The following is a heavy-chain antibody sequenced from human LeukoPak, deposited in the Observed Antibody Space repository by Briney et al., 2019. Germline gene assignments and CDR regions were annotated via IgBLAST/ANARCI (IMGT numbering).Heavy chain of an antibody. CDR3: ASAPPPEQLYSSENYDFWSGFSWFDP. J-gene: IGHJ5*02. Sequence: PSETLSLTCTVSGGSISSSYYYWGWIRQPPGKGLEWIGSIYYSGSTYYNPSLKSRVTISVDTSKNQFSLKLSSVTAADTAVYYCASAPPPEQLYSSENYDFWSGFSWFDPWGQGTLVTVSS. CDR2: IYYSGST. CDR1: GGSISSSYYY. D-gene: IGHD3-3*01. V-gene: IGHV4-39*07.